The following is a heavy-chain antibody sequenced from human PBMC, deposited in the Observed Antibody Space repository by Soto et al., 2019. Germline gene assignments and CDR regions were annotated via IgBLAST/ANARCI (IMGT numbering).Heavy chain of an antibody. CDR1: GYTFTRYY. Sequence: ASVKVSCKASGYTFTRYYMHWVRQAPGQGLEWMGIINPSGGSTSYAQKFQGRVTMTRDTSTSTVYMELSSLRSEDTAVYYCARAKRGRGYDPPSRDEFDYWGQGTLVTVSS. CDR3: ARAKRGRGYDPPSRDEFDY. V-gene: IGHV1-46*03. CDR2: INPSGGST. D-gene: IGHD5-12*01. J-gene: IGHJ4*02.